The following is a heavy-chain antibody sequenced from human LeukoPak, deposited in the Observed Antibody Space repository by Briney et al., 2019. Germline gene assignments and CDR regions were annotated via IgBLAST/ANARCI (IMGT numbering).Heavy chain of an antibody. V-gene: IGHV1-18*01. J-gene: IGHJ4*02. CDR3: ARSIAAAGNNDY. CDR1: GYTFTSYG. Sequence: ASVKVSCKASGYTFTSYGISWVRQAPGQGLEWMGWISAYNGNTNYAQNLQGRVTMTTDTSTSTAYMELRSLRSDDTAVYYCARSIAAAGNNDYWGQGTLVTVSS. CDR2: ISAYNGNT. D-gene: IGHD6-13*01.